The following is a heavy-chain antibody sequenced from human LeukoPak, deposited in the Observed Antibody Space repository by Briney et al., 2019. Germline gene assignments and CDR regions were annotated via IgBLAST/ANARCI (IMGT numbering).Heavy chain of an antibody. CDR2: IWYDGSNK. D-gene: IGHD6-13*01. J-gene: IGHJ4*02. V-gene: IGHV3-33*01. CDR1: GFTFSSCG. CDR3: ARDRNMYSSSWYMVY. Sequence: PGRSLRLSCAASGFTFSSCGMHWVRQAPGKGLEWVAVIWYDGSNKYYADSVKGRFTISRDNSKNTLYLQMNSLRAEDTAVYYCARDRNMYSSSWYMVYWGQGTLVTVSS.